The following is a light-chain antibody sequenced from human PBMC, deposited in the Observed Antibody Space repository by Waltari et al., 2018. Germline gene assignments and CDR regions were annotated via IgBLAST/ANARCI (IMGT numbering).Light chain of an antibody. V-gene: IGKV3-11*01. CDR2: DVS. Sequence: EIVLTQSPATLSLSPGERATLSCRASQSVTTYLAWYQQKPGQAPRLLIYDVSKRATGIPARFSGSGSGTDFTLTINSLEPEDFAVYYCQQRSNWPPDTFGGGTKVEIK. J-gene: IGKJ4*01. CDR1: QSVTTY. CDR3: QQRSNWPPDT.